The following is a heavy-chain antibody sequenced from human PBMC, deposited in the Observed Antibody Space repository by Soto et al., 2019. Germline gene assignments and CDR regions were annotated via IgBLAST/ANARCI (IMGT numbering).Heavy chain of an antibody. CDR2: IIPIFGTA. J-gene: IGHJ5*02. CDR3: ASFRSGVKTPLYKWFDP. D-gene: IGHD3-10*01. CDR1: GGTFSSYA. Sequence: QVQLVQSGAEVKKPGSSVKVSCKASGGTFSSYAISWVRQAPGQGLEWMGGIIPIFGTANYAQKFQGRVTITADKSTSTAYMEMSSLRSEDTAVYYCASFRSGVKTPLYKWFDPWGQGTLVTVSS. V-gene: IGHV1-69*06.